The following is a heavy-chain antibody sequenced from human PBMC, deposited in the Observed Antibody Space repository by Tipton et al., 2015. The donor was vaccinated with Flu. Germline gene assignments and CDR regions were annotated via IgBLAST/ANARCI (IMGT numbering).Heavy chain of an antibody. CDR2: IYYSGST. CDR1: GGSISSYY. Sequence: TLSLTCTVSGGSISSYYWSWIRQPPGKGLEWIGYIYYSGSTNYNPSLKSRVTISVDTSKNQFSLKLSSVTAADTAVYYCAREGSGWYRNWFDPWGQGTLVPGSS. D-gene: IGHD6-19*01. CDR3: AREGSGWYRNWFDP. J-gene: IGHJ5*02. V-gene: IGHV4-59*01.